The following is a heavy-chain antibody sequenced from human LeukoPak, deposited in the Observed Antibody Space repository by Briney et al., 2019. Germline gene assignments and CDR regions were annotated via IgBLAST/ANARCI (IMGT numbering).Heavy chain of an antibody. CDR2: IYSGGTT. D-gene: IGHD2-2*01. V-gene: IGHV3-53*01. CDR1: GFTVNSNY. Sequence: PGGSLRLSCAASGFTVNSNYWSWVRQAPGKGLEWVSVIYSGGTTYYADSVKGRFTISRDNSKHTLYLQINSLRAEDTAVYYCARGVTRYCSSTSCYYFDYWGQGTLVTVSS. J-gene: IGHJ4*02. CDR3: ARGVTRYCSSTSCYYFDY.